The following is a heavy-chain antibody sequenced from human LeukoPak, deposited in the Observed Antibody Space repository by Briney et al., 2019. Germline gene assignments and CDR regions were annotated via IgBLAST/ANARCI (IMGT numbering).Heavy chain of an antibody. CDR3: ARQDSGYSFDY. V-gene: IGHV4-39*01. CDR2: IYYSGST. J-gene: IGHJ4*02. D-gene: IGHD3-22*01. Sequence: TSETLSLTCTVSGGSISSSSYYWGWIRQPPGKGLEWIGSIYYSGSTYYNPSLKSRVTISVDTSKNQFSLKLSSVTAADTAVYYCARQDSGYSFDYWGQRTLVTVSS. CDR1: GGSISSSSYY.